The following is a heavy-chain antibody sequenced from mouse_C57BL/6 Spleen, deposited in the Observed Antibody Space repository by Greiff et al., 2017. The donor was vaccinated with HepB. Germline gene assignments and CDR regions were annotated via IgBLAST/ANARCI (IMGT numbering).Heavy chain of an antibody. Sequence: DVMLVESGGGLVQPGGSLSLSCAASGFTFTDYYMSWVRQPPGKALEWLGFIRNKANGYTTEYSASVKGRFTISRDNSQSILYLQMNALRAEDSATYYCARSRGGYFDVWGTGTTVTVSS. CDR2: IRNKANGYTT. V-gene: IGHV7-3*01. CDR3: ARSRGGYFDV. J-gene: IGHJ1*03. CDR1: GFTFTDYY.